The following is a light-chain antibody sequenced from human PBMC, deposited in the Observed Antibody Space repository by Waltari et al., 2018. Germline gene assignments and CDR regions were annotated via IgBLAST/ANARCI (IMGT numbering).Light chain of an antibody. CDR3: ATWDASLTGWV. J-gene: IGLJ2*01. Sequence: QSVLTQPPSASGTPGQRVTISCSGSSSNIGRNPVNWYQQLPGTATKLLIHSNNQRPSVSPALFSVSKSGTSASLAISGLQSEDEADYYCATWDASLTGWVFGGGTKLTVL. V-gene: IGLV1-44*01. CDR1: SSNIGRNP. CDR2: SNN.